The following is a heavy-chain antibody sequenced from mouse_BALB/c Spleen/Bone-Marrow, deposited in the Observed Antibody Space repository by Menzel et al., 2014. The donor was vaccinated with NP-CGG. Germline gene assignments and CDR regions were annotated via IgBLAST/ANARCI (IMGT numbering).Heavy chain of an antibody. CDR3: ARLGYYGWFAY. CDR2: INPESNTI. D-gene: IGHD2-3*01. V-gene: IGHV4-1*02. Sequence: DVMLVESGGGLVQLGGSLKLSCAAPGFDFSRYWMSWVRQAPGKGLQWIGEINPESNTINYTPSLKDKFIISRDNAKNTLYLQMSKVRSEDTALYCCARLGYYGWFAYWGQGTLVTVSA. J-gene: IGHJ3*01. CDR1: GFDFSRYW.